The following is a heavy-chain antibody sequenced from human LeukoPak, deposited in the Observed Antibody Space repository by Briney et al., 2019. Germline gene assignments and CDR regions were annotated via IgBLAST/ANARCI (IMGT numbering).Heavy chain of an antibody. Sequence: SETLSLTCAVYGGSFSGYYWSWIRQPPGKGLEWIGEINHSGSTNYNPSLKSRVTISVDTSKNQFSLKLSSVTAADTAVYYCARDGEFRYYYDSSGYYFDYWGQGTPVTVSS. D-gene: IGHD3-22*01. V-gene: IGHV4-34*01. CDR3: ARDGEFRYYYDSSGYYFDY. CDR1: GGSFSGYY. J-gene: IGHJ4*02. CDR2: INHSGST.